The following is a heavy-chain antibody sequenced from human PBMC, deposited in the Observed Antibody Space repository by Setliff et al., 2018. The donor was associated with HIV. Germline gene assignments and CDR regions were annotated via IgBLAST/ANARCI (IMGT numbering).Heavy chain of an antibody. CDR2: GYYSGIT. J-gene: IGHJ4*02. V-gene: IGHV4-59*08. Sequence: TSETLSLTCTVSGGSISNYYWSWIRLPPGKGLEWIGCGYYSGITHYDPSLKSRVSISVDASKTQFSLRLNSVTVADTAVYFCARSSRGSLRDLDYWGPGTLVTVSS. CDR1: GGSISNYY. D-gene: IGHD2-21*02. CDR3: ARSSRGSLRDLDY.